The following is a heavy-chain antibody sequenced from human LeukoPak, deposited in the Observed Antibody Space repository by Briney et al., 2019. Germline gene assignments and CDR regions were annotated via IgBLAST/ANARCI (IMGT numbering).Heavy chain of an antibody. Sequence: SETLSLTCTVSGGSISSSTYYWGWIRQPPGKGLEWIGTIYYSGSTYYNPSLKSRVTISVDTSKNQFSLKLSSVTAADTAVYYCARHGYSSPSWFDPWGQGTLVTVSS. J-gene: IGHJ5*02. V-gene: IGHV4-39*01. D-gene: IGHD6-13*01. CDR1: GGSISSSTYY. CDR2: IYYSGST. CDR3: ARHGYSSPSWFDP.